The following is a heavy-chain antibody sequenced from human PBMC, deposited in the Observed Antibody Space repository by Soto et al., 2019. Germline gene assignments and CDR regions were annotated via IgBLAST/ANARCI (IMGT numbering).Heavy chain of an antibody. V-gene: IGHV1-69*01. CDR2: IIPIFGTA. D-gene: IGHD1-26*01. J-gene: IGHJ4*02. CDR3: ARDQSGSGKYYFDY. CDR1: GGTFSSYA. Sequence: QVQLVQSGAEVKKPGSSVKVSCKASGGTFSSYAISWVRQAPGQGLEWMGGIIPIFGTANYAQKFQGRVTITVDESTSTAYMELSSLRSEDTAVYYCARDQSGSGKYYFDYWGQGTLVTVSS.